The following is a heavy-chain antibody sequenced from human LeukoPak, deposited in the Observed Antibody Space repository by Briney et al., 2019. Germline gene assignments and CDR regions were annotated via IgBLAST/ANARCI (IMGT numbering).Heavy chain of an antibody. D-gene: IGHD3-22*01. CDR2: ISYDGSQK. CDR1: GFTFNNRA. J-gene: IGHJ4*02. Sequence: GGSLRLSCAASGFTFNNRAFHWVRQAPGKGLEWVAIISYDGSQKFYADSAKGRFIISRDNSKNTLYLQLNSLRTEDTALYYCSRDSSDYYFNPAGAFDYWGQGTLVTVSS. CDR3: SRDSSDYYFNPAGAFDY. V-gene: IGHV3-30-3*01.